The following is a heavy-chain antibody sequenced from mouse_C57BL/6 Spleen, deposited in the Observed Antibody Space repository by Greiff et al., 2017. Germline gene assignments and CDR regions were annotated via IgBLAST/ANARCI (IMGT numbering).Heavy chain of an antibody. J-gene: IGHJ3*01. D-gene: IGHD1-1*01. CDR2: INPNNGGT. CDR1: GYTFTDYY. V-gene: IGHV1-26*01. CDR3: ARLGPYYYGSSYWFAY. Sequence: EVQLQQSGPELVKPGASVKISCKASGYTFTDYYMNWVKQSHGKSLEWIGDINPNNGGTSYNQKFKGKATLTVDKSSSTAYMELRSLTSEDSAVYYCARLGPYYYGSSYWFAYWGQGTLVTVSA.